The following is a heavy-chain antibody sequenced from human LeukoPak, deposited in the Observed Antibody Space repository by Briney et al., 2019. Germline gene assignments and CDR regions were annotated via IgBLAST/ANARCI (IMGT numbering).Heavy chain of an antibody. V-gene: IGHV1-2*02. J-gene: IGHJ4*02. CDR3: ARVGHWGYYFDY. CDR1: GGTFSSYY. D-gene: IGHD7-27*01. Sequence: ASVKVSCKASGGTFSSYYMHWVRQAPGQGLEWMGWINPNSGGTNYAQKFQGRVTMTRDTSISTAYMELSRLRSDDTAVYYCARVGHWGYYFDYWGQGTLVTVSS. CDR2: INPNSGGT.